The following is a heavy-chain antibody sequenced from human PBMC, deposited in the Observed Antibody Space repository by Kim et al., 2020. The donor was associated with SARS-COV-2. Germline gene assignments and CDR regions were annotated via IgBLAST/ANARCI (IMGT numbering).Heavy chain of an antibody. V-gene: IGHV3-23*01. Sequence: ASRGSGTSTSYADSVKGRFTISRDNSKNTLYLQMNSLRAEDTAVYYCANLFGSAYGDLLGFGDWGQGTLVTVSS. CDR2: SRGSGTST. D-gene: IGHD4-17*01. J-gene: IGHJ4*02. CDR3: ANLFGSAYGDLLGFGD.